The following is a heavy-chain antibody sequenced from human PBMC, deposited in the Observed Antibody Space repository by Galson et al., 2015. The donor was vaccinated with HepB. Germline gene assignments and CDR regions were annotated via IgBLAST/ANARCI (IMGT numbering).Heavy chain of an antibody. V-gene: IGHV1-69*13. J-gene: IGHJ4*02. CDR3: ATNYYDNSGYYLY. CDR2: IIPIFGTA. Sequence: SVKVSCKASGDTFSNYAISWVRQAPGQGLEWMGGIIPIFGTANYAQKFQGRVTITADESTSTAYMELSSLRSEDTAVYYCATNYYDNSGYYLYCGQGTLDTGAS. CDR1: GDTFSNYA. D-gene: IGHD3-22*01.